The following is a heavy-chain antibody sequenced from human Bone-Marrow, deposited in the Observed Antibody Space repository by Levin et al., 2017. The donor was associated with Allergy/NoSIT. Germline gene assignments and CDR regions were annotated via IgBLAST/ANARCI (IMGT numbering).Heavy chain of an antibody. D-gene: IGHD3-10*01. Sequence: GESLKISCAASGFTFSNSWMSWVRQAPGKGLEWVANIKEDGSEKYYVDSVKGRFTISRDNAKNSLHVQMNSLRVEDTAVYYCAREQFGRATYAARWFDPWGQGALVVVSS. V-gene: IGHV3-7*01. CDR2: IKEDGSEK. J-gene: IGHJ5*02. CDR3: AREQFGRATYAARWFDP. CDR1: GFTFSNSW.